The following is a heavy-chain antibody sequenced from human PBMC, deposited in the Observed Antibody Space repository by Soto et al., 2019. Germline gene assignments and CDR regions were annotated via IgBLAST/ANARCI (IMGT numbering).Heavy chain of an antibody. CDR3: ARVAWGCGGDCYSGRNDAFDI. CDR1: GDSISSYY. D-gene: IGHD2-21*02. CDR2: IYYSGST. J-gene: IGHJ3*02. V-gene: IGHV4-59*01. Sequence: SETLSLTCTVSGDSISSYYWSWIRQPPGKGLEWIGYIYYSGSTNYNPSLKSRVTISVDTSKNQFSLKLSSVTAADTAVYYCARVAWGCGGDCYSGRNDAFDIWGQGTMVTVSS.